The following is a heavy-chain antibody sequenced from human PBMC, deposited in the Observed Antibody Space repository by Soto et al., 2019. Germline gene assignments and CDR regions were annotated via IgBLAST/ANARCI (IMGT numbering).Heavy chain of an antibody. D-gene: IGHD1-26*01. J-gene: IGHJ4*02. CDR2: IIPIFGTA. CDR3: AREGDGSYYPPKD. V-gene: IGHV1-69*01. CDR1: GGTFSCYA. Sequence: QVQLVQSGAEVKKPGSSVTFSCKASGGTFSCYAISWVRQAPGQGLEWRGGIIPIFGTANYVQKFQVRVTITADESTSTAYMELSSLRSEDTAVYYCAREGDGSYYPPKDWGQGTLVTVSS.